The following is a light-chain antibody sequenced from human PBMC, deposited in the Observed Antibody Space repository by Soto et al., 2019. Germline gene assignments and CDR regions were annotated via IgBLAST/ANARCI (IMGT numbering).Light chain of an antibody. Sequence: EIVMTQSPATLSVSPGASATLSCRASQSVSTNLAWYQQKPGQVPRVLIYGASTRATEIPARFSGSGSGTEFTLTIDSLQSEDFAVYYCQQYNNWPRTFGQGTKVGIK. V-gene: IGKV3-15*01. CDR3: QQYNNWPRT. CDR1: QSVSTN. CDR2: GAS. J-gene: IGKJ1*01.